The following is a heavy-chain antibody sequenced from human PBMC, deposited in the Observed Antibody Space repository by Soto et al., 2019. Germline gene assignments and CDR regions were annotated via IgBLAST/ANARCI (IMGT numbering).Heavy chain of an antibody. CDR1: GYSISSGYY. Sequence: SETLSLTCTVSGYSISSGYYWGWIRQPPGKGLEWIGSIYHSGSTYYNPSLKSRVTISVDTSKNQFSLKLSSVTAADTAVYYCAGGRDIAVAGTHYWGQGTLVTVSS. D-gene: IGHD6-19*01. CDR2: IYHSGST. J-gene: IGHJ4*02. V-gene: IGHV4-38-2*02. CDR3: AGGRDIAVAGTHY.